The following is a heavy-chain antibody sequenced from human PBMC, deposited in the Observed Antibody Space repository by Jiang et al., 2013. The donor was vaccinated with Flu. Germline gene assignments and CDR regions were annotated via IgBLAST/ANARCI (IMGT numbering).Heavy chain of an antibody. CDR3: ARGPLGMTTNNYFFDS. Sequence: VQLVESGAEVKKPGESLKISCKGSGYTFSTYWIGWVRQMPGKGLECMGIIYPDDSDTRYKPSFQGQVSISVDRSINTAYLQWSSLKASDTAMYYCARGPLGMTTNNYFFDSVGPGSPWSPSPQ. CDR1: GYTFSTYW. D-gene: IGHD7-27*01. CDR2: IYPDDSDT. V-gene: IGHV5-51*01. J-gene: IGHJ4*02.